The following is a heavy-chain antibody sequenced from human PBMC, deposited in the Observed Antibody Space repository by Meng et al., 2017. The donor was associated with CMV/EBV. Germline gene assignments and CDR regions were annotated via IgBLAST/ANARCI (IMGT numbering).Heavy chain of an antibody. CDR1: GGSIICSSYY. V-gene: IGHV4-39*07. Sequence: VSGGSIICSSYYWGWIRRPPGKGLEWLGCIYYSGRTYSNPSLKSRLTISVNTSKNQFSLKLSSVTAADTAVYYCARDRAQLPNWFDPWGQGTLVTVSS. D-gene: IGHD2-2*01. CDR2: IYYSGRT. CDR3: ARDRAQLPNWFDP. J-gene: IGHJ5*02.